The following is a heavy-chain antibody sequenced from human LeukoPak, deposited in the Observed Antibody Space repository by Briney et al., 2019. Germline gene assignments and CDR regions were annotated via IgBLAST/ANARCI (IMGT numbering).Heavy chain of an antibody. Sequence: ASVKVSCKASGYTFSGYSMHWVRQAPGQGLKWMGRINPNSGVTYYAQKFQGRVTMTSDTSITTAYMELSSLTSDDTATYYCARDASNWSAFDSWGQGTLVIVFS. J-gene: IGHJ5*01. D-gene: IGHD1-20*01. CDR1: GYTFSGYS. CDR2: INPNSGVT. V-gene: IGHV1-2*06. CDR3: ARDASNWSAFDS.